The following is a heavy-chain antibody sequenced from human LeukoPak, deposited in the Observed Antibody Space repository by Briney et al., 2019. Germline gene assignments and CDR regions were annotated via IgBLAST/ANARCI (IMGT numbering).Heavy chain of an antibody. V-gene: IGHV3-30*03. CDR2: ISYDGSKK. Sequence: PGGSLRLSCAASGFTLSSYGMHWVRQAPGKGLEWVAVISYDGSKKYYADSVKGRFTISRDNSKNTLYLHMTSLRAEDTAVYYCRVSDDAFDIWGQGTMVTVS. D-gene: IGHD3-3*01. CDR1: GFTLSSYG. J-gene: IGHJ3*02. CDR3: RVSDDAFDI.